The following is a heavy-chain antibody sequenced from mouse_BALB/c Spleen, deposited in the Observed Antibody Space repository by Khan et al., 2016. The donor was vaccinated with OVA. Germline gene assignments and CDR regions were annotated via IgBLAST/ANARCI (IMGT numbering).Heavy chain of an antibody. CDR1: GSTFTSYG. D-gene: IGHD2-14*01. J-gene: IGHJ2*01. CDR3: TTAYYRYYFDY. Sequence: EVQLQESGAELGRPGSSVKLSCKTSGSTFTSYGIKWVKQRPGQGLEWIGYIYPGNGYTEYNERFQGKAILTSDTSSSTAYMQLSSLTSEDSAIYFCTTAYYRYYFDYWGQGTTLTVSS. CDR2: IYPGNGYT. V-gene: IGHV1S134*01.